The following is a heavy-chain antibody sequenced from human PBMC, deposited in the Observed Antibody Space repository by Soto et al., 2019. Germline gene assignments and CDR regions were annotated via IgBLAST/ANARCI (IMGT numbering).Heavy chain of an antibody. CDR3: ARRLELQHWFDP. J-gene: IGHJ5*02. V-gene: IGHV5-51*01. CDR1: GYXFTSYL. Sequence: EXLKICCKCSGYXFTSYLLGWVRQMPGKGLEWMGIIYPGDSDTRYSPSFQGQVTISADKSISTAYLQWSSLKASDNAMYYCARRLELQHWFDPWGQGTLVTVSS. D-gene: IGHD1-7*01. CDR2: IYPGDSDT.